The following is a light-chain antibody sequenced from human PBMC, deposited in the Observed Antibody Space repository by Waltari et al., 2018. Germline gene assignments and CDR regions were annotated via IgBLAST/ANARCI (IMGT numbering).Light chain of an antibody. Sequence: QSLLTQPPSISGAPGQRVTISCSGGSSNIGRTSVNWYEQVPGTAPKVPMFRTDQRPSGVSDRFSGSKSGTSASLAITGLLSADETDYICAAWDDSLNAWIFGGGTRLTVL. J-gene: IGLJ3*02. CDR2: RTD. CDR3: AAWDDSLNAWI. CDR1: SSNIGRTS. V-gene: IGLV1-44*01.